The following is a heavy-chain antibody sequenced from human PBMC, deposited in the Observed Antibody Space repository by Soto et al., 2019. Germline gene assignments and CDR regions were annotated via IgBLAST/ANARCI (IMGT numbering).Heavy chain of an antibody. V-gene: IGHV1-18*01. J-gene: IGHJ4*02. D-gene: IGHD3-22*01. CDR1: GYTFTSYG. CDR2: ISAYNGNT. CDR3: ASDWGDYYDSSGFRGFDY. Sequence: QVQLVQSGAEVKKPGASVKVSCKASGYTFTSYGISWVRQAPGQGLEWMGWISAYNGNTNYAQKLQGRVTMTTDTSTSTAYMELRILRSDDTAVYYCASDWGDYYDSSGFRGFDYWGQGTLVTVSS.